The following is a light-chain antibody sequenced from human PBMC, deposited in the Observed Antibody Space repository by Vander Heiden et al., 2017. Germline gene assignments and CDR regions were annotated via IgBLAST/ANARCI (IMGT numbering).Light chain of an antibody. Sequence: EIGMSQYPLSLPVTHGEPASISCRSSQSLRHSNGYNYLDWYLQKPGQSPQLLIYLGSNRASGVPDRFSGSGSGTDFTLKISRVEAADVGVYYCRQALQTPHTLGQGTKLEIK. CDR2: LGS. CDR3: RQALQTPHT. J-gene: IGKJ2*01. CDR1: QSLRHSNGYNY. V-gene: IGKV2-28*01.